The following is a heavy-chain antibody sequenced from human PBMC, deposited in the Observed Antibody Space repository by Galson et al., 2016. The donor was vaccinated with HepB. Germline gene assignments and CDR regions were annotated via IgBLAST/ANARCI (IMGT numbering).Heavy chain of an antibody. J-gene: IGHJ3*01. CDR2: ISTSSNTI. CDR3: ALTMVTSYSGGYDV. V-gene: IGHV3-48*01. Sequence: SLRLSCAASGFTFNTYGMNWIRQTPGKELEWLSYISTSSNTIYYGDSVKGRFTISRDNAKNTLFLQMNSLRVEDTAVYHCALTMVTSYSGGYDVWGQGTVVTVSS. CDR1: GFTFNTYG. D-gene: IGHD4-17*01.